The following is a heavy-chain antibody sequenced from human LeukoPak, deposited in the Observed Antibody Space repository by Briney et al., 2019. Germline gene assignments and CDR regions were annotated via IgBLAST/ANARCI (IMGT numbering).Heavy chain of an antibody. J-gene: IGHJ4*02. D-gene: IGHD6-6*01. Sequence: ASVKVSCKASGYTFTDYYLHWVRQAPGQGLEWMGWINPNSGGTNYAQKFQGRVTMTRDTSISTAYMELSRLRSDDTAVYYCAREGEYSSSGYFDYWGQGTLVTVSS. CDR1: GYTFTDYY. CDR3: AREGEYSSSGYFDY. V-gene: IGHV1-2*02. CDR2: INPNSGGT.